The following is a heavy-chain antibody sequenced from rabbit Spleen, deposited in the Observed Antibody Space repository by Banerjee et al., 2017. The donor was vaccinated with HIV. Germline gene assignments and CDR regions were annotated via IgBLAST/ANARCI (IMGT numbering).Heavy chain of an antibody. CDR3: ARAPDSGYWAVAFDL. Sequence: QEQLVESGGGLVKPEGSLKLSCTASGFSFSNKAVMCWVRQAPGKGLEWIGYIDPVFGSAYYASWVNGRFSISRENTQNTVSLQLNSLTAADTATYFCARAPDSGYWAVAFDLWDPGTLVTVS. CDR1: GFSFSNKA. J-gene: IGHJ4*01. V-gene: IGHV1S47*01. D-gene: IGHD1-1*01. CDR2: IDPVFGSA.